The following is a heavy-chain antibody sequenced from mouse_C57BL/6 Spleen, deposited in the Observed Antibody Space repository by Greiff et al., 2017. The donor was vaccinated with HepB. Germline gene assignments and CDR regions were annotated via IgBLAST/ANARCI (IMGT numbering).Heavy chain of an antibody. CDR3: ARWDYHPYYFDY. J-gene: IGHJ2*01. Sequence: QVQLQQPGAELVKPGASVKLSCKASGYTFTSYWMHWVKQRPGQGREWIGMIHPNSGSTNYNEKFKSKATLTVDKSSSTAYMQLSSLTSEDSAVYYCARWDYHPYYFDYWGQGTTLTVSS. CDR2: IHPNSGST. D-gene: IGHD2-4*01. V-gene: IGHV1-64*01. CDR1: GYTFTSYW.